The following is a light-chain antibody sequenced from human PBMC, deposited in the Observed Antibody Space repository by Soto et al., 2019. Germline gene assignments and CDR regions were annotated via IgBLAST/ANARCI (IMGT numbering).Light chain of an antibody. CDR3: QQYSSYSWT. Sequence: DIQMTQSPSSLSASVGDRVTITCRASQSISSWLAWYQQKPGKAPNLLIYKASSLESGVPSRFSGSGSGSELTLTISSLQPDDFATYYCQQYSSYSWTFGQGTKVDIK. CDR1: QSISSW. J-gene: IGKJ1*01. V-gene: IGKV1-5*03. CDR2: KAS.